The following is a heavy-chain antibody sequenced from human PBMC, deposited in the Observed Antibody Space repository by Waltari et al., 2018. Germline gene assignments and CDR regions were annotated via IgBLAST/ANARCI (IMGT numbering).Heavy chain of an antibody. CDR3: AKDYCAGGSCYIDD. D-gene: IGHD2-15*01. CDR1: AFTFSDDA. J-gene: IGHJ4*02. Sequence: QVQLVESGGGVVQPGRSLRTSCAVSAFTFSDDASHWVRQAPGKGMEWIESILYDGSKTFYTDSVKGRFTISRDNSKNTLYLQMNSLRAEDTAVYFCAKDYCAGGSCYIDDWGQGTPVSVSS. CDR2: ILYDGSKT. V-gene: IGHV3-30*18.